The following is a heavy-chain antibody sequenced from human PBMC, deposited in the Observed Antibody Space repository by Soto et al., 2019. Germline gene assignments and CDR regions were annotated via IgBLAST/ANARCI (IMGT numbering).Heavy chain of an antibody. CDR2: VSAHTGDS. J-gene: IGHJ4*02. CDR1: GYPFGGYA. CDR3: ASPSTSYGDYGWSLAY. D-gene: IGHD4-17*01. V-gene: IGHV1-18*01. Sequence: QVQLVQSGAEVKKPGASVKVSCKASGYPFGGYAIGWVRQAPGQGLEWMGWVSAHTGDSGYAQRFQGRVTLTTETSTSTAYVELRGLRSDDTAVYYCASPSTSYGDYGWSLAYWGQGTLVTVSS.